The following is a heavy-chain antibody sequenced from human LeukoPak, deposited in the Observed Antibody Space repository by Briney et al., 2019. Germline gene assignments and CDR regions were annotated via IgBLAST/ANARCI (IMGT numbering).Heavy chain of an antibody. V-gene: IGHV3-7*01. CDR1: GFTFSSYW. CDR3: ARELIAARFDY. CDR2: IKQDGSEK. J-gene: IGHJ4*02. D-gene: IGHD6-6*01. Sequence: GGSLRLSCAASGFTFSSYWMSWVRQAPGKGLEWVANIKQDGSEKYYVDSVKGRFTISRDNAKNSLYLQMNSLKAEDTAVYYCARELIAARFDYWGQGTLVTVSS.